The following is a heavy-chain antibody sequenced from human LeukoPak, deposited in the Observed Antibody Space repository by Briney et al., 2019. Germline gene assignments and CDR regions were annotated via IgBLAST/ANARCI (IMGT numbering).Heavy chain of an antibody. CDR1: GGSFSGYY. CDR2: INHSGSP. Sequence: SETLSLTCAVYGGSFSGYYWSWIRQPPGKGLEWIGEINHSGSPNNNPSLKSRVSISFDTSKNQFSLKLSSVTAADTAMYYCARGTPNYDSSGAFDIWGQGTMVTVSS. D-gene: IGHD3-22*01. CDR3: ARGTPNYDSSGAFDI. J-gene: IGHJ3*02. V-gene: IGHV4-34*01.